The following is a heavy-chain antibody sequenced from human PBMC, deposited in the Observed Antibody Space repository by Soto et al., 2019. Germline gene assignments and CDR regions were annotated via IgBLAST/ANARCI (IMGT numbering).Heavy chain of an antibody. CDR3: ARSTYCNGGSCYPQY. V-gene: IGHV3-30*03. J-gene: IGHJ4*02. Sequence: GGSLRLSCEGPGFTFSDYGFHWVRQAPGKGLEWVAMISYDGSDRYYRDSVQGRFTISRDDSKDTVFLQMNSLRTEDTAMYYCARSTYCNGGSCYPQYWGPGTLVTVSS. CDR1: GFTFSDYG. CDR2: ISYDGSDR. D-gene: IGHD2-15*01.